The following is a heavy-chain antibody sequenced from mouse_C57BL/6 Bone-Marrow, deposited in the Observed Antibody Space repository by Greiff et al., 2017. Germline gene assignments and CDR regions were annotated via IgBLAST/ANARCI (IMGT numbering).Heavy chain of an antibody. J-gene: IGHJ2*01. CDR1: GYTFTSYW. D-gene: IGHD2-1*01. CDR2: IYPGSGST. V-gene: IGHV1-55*01. Sequence: QVQLQQPGAELVKPGASVKMSCKASGYTFTSYWITWVKQRPGQGLEWIGDIYPGSGSTNYNEKFKSKATLTVDTSSSTAYMQLSSLTSEDSAVYYCARVCYGNCVFDYWGQGTTLTVSS. CDR3: ARVCYGNCVFDY.